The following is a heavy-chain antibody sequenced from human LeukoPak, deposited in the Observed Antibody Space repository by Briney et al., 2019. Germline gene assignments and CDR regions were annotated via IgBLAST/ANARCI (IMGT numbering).Heavy chain of an antibody. Sequence: PSETLSLTCTVSGGSISSYYWRWIRQPPGKGLEWIGSIYYSGSTYYNPSLKSRVTISVDTSKNQFSLKLSSVTAADTAVYYCARLKGDGNTYYDFWSGYYPGGNWGQGTLVTVSS. CDR2: IYYSGST. CDR1: GGSISSYY. J-gene: IGHJ4*02. V-gene: IGHV4-39*07. CDR3: ARLKGDGNTYYDFWSGYYPGGN. D-gene: IGHD3-3*01.